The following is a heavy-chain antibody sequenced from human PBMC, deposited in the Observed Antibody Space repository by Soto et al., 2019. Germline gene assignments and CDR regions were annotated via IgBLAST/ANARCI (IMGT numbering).Heavy chain of an antibody. Sequence: EVQLVESGGGLVKPGRSLRLSCTASGFTFGDYAMSWFRQAPGKGLEWVGFIRSKAYGGTTEYAASVKGRFTISRDDSKSIAYLQMNSLKTEDTAVYYCTRGDIVLMVYAEDAFDIWGQGTMVTVSS. CDR1: GFTFGDYA. CDR2: IRSKAYGGTT. J-gene: IGHJ3*02. V-gene: IGHV3-49*05. CDR3: TRGDIVLMVYAEDAFDI. D-gene: IGHD2-8*01.